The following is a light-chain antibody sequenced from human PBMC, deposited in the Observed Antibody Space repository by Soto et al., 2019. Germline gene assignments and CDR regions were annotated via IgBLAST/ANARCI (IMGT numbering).Light chain of an antibody. V-gene: IGKV1-39*01. J-gene: IGKJ4*01. CDR2: LAS. CDR1: QSVSTY. Sequence: DIQMTQSPSSLSASVGDRVTITCRASQSVSTYLNWYQHKPGKAPKLLIYLASSLQSGVPSRFSGSGSGTDFTLTINSLKPEDLATYYCHQSYSGPFTFGGGTKVEIK. CDR3: HQSYSGPFT.